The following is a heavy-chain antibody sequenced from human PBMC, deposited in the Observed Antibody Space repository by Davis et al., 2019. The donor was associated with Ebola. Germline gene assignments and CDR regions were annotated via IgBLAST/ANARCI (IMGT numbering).Heavy chain of an antibody. Sequence: GESLKISCAASGFTFSDYYISWIRQAPGKGLEWVSYISSSGSTIYYADSVKGRFTISRDNAKNTLYLQMISLRAEDTAVYYCGRDTAGGGIDYWGQGTQVTVSS. V-gene: IGHV3-11*04. CDR3: GRDTAGGGIDY. CDR2: ISSSGSTI. D-gene: IGHD5-18*01. CDR1: GFTFSDYY. J-gene: IGHJ4*02.